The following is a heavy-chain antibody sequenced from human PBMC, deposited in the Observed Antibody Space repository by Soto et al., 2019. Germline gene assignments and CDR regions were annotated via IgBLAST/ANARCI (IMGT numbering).Heavy chain of an antibody. V-gene: IGHV3-7*01. J-gene: IGHJ4*02. CDR3: ASAVGYCSGGSCPRG. CDR1: GFTFSSYW. Sequence: EVQLVESGGGLVQPGGSLRLSSAASGFTFSSYWMSWVRQAPGKGLEWVANIKQDGSEKYYVDSVKGRFTISRDNAKNSLYLQMNSLRAEDTAVYYCASAVGYCSGGSCPRGWGQGTLVTVSS. D-gene: IGHD2-15*01. CDR2: IKQDGSEK.